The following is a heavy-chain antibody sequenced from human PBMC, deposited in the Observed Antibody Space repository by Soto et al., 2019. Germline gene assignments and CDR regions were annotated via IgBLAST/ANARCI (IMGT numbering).Heavy chain of an antibody. J-gene: IGHJ4*02. Sequence: QVQLVESGGGVVQPGTSLRLSCAASGFTFSNYDIHWVRQAPGKGLEWVTVISYDGSNTSYADSVKGRVSISRDNSNNTLYVQMNSLRLEDTAVYYCAKDSGQLPSYVDYWGQGALVTVSS. V-gene: IGHV3-30*18. CDR2: ISYDGSNT. CDR3: AKDSGQLPSYVDY. CDR1: GFTFSNYD.